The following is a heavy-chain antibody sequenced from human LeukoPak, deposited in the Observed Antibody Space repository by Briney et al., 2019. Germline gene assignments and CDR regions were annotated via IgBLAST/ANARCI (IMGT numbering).Heavy chain of an antibody. CDR2: ISFDGRNK. Sequence: PGGSLRLSCAASGFTFSSYGMHWVRQAPGKGLEWVAVISFDGRNKYYADSVKGRFTISRDDSKNTLYLQMNSLRAEDTAVYYCAKEMTTISMFDYWGQGTLVTASS. CDR1: GFTFSSYG. CDR3: AKEMTTISMFDY. D-gene: IGHD5-24*01. V-gene: IGHV3-30*18. J-gene: IGHJ4*02.